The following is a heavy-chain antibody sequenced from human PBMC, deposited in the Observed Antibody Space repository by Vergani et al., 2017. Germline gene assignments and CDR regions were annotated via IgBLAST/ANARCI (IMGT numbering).Heavy chain of an antibody. CDR3: ARGNYGSGSYFDYFDY. V-gene: IGHV4-31*03. J-gene: IGHJ4*02. D-gene: IGHD3-10*01. CDR2: IYYSGST. Sequence: QLQLQESGPGLVKPSETLSLTCTVSGGSISSSSYYWGWIRQPPGKGLEWIGYIYYSGSTYYNPSLKSRVTISVDTSKNQFSLKLSSVTAADTAVYYCARGNYGSGSYFDYFDYWGQGTLVTVSS. CDR1: GGSISSSSYY.